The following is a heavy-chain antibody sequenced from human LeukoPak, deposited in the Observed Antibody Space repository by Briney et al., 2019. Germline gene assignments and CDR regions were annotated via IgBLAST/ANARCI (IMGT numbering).Heavy chain of an antibody. J-gene: IGHJ4*02. Sequence: GGSLRLSCAASGFTFSDYYMSWIRQAPGKGLEWVANIKQDGSEKYYVDSVKGRFTISRDNAKNSLYLQMNSLRAEDTAVYYCARDARYCSGGSCGVGYWGQGTLVTVSS. D-gene: IGHD2-15*01. V-gene: IGHV3-7*01. CDR2: IKQDGSEK. CDR1: GFTFSDYY. CDR3: ARDARYCSGGSCGVGY.